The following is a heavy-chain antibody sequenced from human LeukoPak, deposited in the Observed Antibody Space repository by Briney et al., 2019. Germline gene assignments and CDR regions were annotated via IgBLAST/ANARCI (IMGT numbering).Heavy chain of an antibody. Sequence: GGSLRLSCAASGFTFSNYAISWVRQAPGKGLEWVSAILGSGGSTYYADSVKGRFTVSRDNSKSTLYLQMNSLRAEDTALYYCAKWGDYDVLTGYYVPDYWGQGTLVTVSS. CDR3: AKWGDYDVLTGYYVPDY. CDR2: ILGSGGST. V-gene: IGHV3-23*01. J-gene: IGHJ4*02. D-gene: IGHD3-9*01. CDR1: GFTFSNYA.